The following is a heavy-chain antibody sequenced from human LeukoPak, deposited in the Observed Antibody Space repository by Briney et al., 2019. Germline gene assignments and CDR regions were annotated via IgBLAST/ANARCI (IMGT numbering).Heavy chain of an antibody. V-gene: IGHV1-3*01. CDR3: ARDHDILTGYLFDY. CDR1: GYTFTSYA. D-gene: IGHD3-9*01. CDR2: INAGNGNT. J-gene: IGHJ4*02. Sequence: EASVKVSCKASGYTFTSYAMHWVRQAPGQRLEWMGWINAGNGNTKYSQKFQGRVTIARDTSASTAYMELSSLRSEDTAVYYCARDHDILTGYLFDYWGQGTLVTVSS.